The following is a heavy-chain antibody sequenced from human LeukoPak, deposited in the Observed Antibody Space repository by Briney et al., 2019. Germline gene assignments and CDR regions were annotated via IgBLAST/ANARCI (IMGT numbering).Heavy chain of an antibody. CDR1: GFTLSSYW. Sequence: PGGSLRLSCAASGFTLSSYWMHWVRRAPGKGLVWVSRINSDGSSTSYAASVRGRFSISRDNAKNTLYLQMNSLRAEDTAVYYCARGLSGYASSLGYWGQGTLVTVSA. D-gene: IGHD6-6*01. J-gene: IGHJ4*02. CDR2: INSDGSST. V-gene: IGHV3-74*01. CDR3: ARGLSGYASSLGY.